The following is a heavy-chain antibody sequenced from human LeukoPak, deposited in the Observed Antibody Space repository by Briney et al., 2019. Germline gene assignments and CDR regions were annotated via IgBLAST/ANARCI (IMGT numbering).Heavy chain of an antibody. D-gene: IGHD4-17*01. V-gene: IGHV3-23*01. CDR3: AKDLNILSYGDYEADFDY. CDR2: ISGSGGST. CDR1: GFTFKNYA. Sequence: HPGGSLRLSCAASGFTFKNYAMSWVRQAPGKGLEWVSTISGSGGSTYYADSVKGRFTISRDNSKNTLYLQMNSLRAEDTAVYYCAKDLNILSYGDYEADFDYWGQGTLVTVSS. J-gene: IGHJ4*02.